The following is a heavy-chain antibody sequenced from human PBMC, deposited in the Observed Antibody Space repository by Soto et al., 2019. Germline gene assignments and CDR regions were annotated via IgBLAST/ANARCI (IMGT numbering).Heavy chain of an antibody. CDR2: IIPIFGTA. Sequence: SVKVSCKASGGTFSSYAISWVRQAPGQGLEWIGGIIPIFGTANYAQKFQGRVTITADESTSTAYMELSSLRSEDTAVYYCAVGTGTTAAHWFDPWGQGTLVTFSS. J-gene: IGHJ5*02. D-gene: IGHD1-1*01. V-gene: IGHV1-69*13. CDR1: GGTFSSYA. CDR3: AVGTGTTAAHWFDP.